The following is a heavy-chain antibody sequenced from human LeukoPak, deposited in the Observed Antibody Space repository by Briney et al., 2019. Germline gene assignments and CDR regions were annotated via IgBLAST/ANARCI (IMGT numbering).Heavy chain of an antibody. V-gene: IGHV1-18*01. CDR2: ISAYNGNT. D-gene: IGHD3-10*01. CDR3: ARGGVYYYAHIDY. CDR1: GYTLTSYG. J-gene: IGHJ4*02. Sequence: PSVKVSCKASGYTLTSYGISWVRQSPGQGLEWMGWISAYNGNTNYAQKLQGRVTMNTDTSTSTDYMELRSLRSDDTAVYYCARGGVYYYAHIDYWGQGTLVTVSS.